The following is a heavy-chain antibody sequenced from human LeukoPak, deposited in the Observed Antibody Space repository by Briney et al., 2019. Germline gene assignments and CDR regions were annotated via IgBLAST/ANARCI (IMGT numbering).Heavy chain of an antibody. CDR3: ARAPIMVYAIPNWFDP. CDR1: SDSFSGSSYY. CDR2: INHSGST. Sequence: SETLSLTCTVSSDSFSGSSYYWGWIRQPPGKGLEWIGEINHSGSTNYNPSLKSRVTISVDTSKNQFSLKLSSVTAADTAVYYCARAPIMVYAIPNWFDPWGQGTLVTVSS. D-gene: IGHD2-8*01. J-gene: IGHJ5*02. V-gene: IGHV4-39*07.